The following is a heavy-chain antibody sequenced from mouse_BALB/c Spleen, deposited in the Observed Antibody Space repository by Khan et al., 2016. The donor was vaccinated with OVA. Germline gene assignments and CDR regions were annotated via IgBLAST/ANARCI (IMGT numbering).Heavy chain of an antibody. J-gene: IGHJ4*01. V-gene: IGHV3-2*02. CDR3: AKYDCYYYAMDY. D-gene: IGHD2-4*01. CDR1: GYSITSNDA. Sequence: EVQLQESGPDLVKPSQSLSLTCTVTGYSITSNDAWNWIRQFPGNKLEWRGYISDSGTTSYNPSLKSRITITRDTSKNQFFLQLNSVTTEDTATSYSAKYDCYYYAMDYWGQGTSVTVSS. CDR2: ISDSGTT.